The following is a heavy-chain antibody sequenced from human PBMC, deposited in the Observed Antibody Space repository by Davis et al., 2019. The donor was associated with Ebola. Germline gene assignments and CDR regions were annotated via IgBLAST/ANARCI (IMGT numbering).Heavy chain of an antibody. Sequence: AASVKVSCKVSGYTLTDLSMHWVRQAPGKGLEWMGDFDPEDGETIYAQKFQGRVTMTEDTSTDTAYMELSSLRSEDTAVYYCVTDRYSSGWNGAWGQGTLVTVSS. CDR3: VTDRYSSGWNGA. J-gene: IGHJ4*02. CDR1: GYTLTDLS. V-gene: IGHV1-24*01. CDR2: FDPEDGET. D-gene: IGHD6-19*01.